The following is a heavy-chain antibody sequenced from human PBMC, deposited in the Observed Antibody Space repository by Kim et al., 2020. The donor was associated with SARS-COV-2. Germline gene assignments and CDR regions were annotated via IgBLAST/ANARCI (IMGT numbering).Heavy chain of an antibody. J-gene: IGHJ6*03. Sequence: DVSIYYSDSVKSRFTISRNNCRNTLYLRMNSLRAADTAVYCCPKWYSMDVWGKGTTVTVSS. V-gene: IGHV3-66*01. D-gene: IGHD1-26*01. CDR3: PKWYSMDV. CDR2: DVSI.